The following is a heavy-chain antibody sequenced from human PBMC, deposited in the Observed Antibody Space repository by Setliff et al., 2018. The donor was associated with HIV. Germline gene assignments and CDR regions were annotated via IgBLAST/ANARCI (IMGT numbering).Heavy chain of an antibody. D-gene: IGHD3-22*01. CDR2: ISTSGST. Sequence: PSETLSLTCTVSGGSISSGSYYWSWIRQPAGKGLEWIGHISTSGSTNYNPSLKSRVTISVDTSKNQFSLKLSSVTAADTAVYYCARDRRYYDSSGYWYNWFDPWGQGTLVTLL. V-gene: IGHV4-61*09. CDR1: GGSISSGSYY. J-gene: IGHJ5*02. CDR3: ARDRRYYDSSGYWYNWFDP.